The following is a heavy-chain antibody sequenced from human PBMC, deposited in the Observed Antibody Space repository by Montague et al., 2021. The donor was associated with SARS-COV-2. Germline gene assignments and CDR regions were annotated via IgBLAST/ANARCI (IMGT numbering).Heavy chain of an antibody. Sequence: SLRLSCAASGFTFSSYAMSWVRQAPGKGLEWVSTISGSGGSTYYADSVKGRFTISRDNSKNTLYLQMNSLRAEDTAVYYCANDVGALLGSGSYQGYWGQGTTVTVSS. D-gene: IGHD3-10*01. V-gene: IGHV3-23*01. CDR1: GFTFSSYA. CDR2: ISGSGGST. CDR3: ANDVGALLGSGSYQGY. J-gene: IGHJ6*02.